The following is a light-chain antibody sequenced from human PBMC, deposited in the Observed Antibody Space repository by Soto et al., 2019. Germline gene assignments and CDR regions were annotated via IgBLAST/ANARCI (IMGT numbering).Light chain of an antibody. Sequence: EIVLTQSPATLSLSPGERATLSCRASRSVSTFLAWYQQKPGQAPRLLIYDTYNRATGIPARFSGSGSGTDFTLTISSLEPDDFAVYYCQQRSNWPPITFGQGTRLEIK. CDR3: QQRSNWPPIT. CDR1: RSVSTF. V-gene: IGKV3-11*01. CDR2: DTY. J-gene: IGKJ5*01.